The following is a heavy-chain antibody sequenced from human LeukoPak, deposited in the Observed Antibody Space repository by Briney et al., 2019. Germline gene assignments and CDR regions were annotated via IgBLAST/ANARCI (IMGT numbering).Heavy chain of an antibody. V-gene: IGHV5-51*01. CDR3: ARPLHPQGAFDI. CDR1: GYSFTNYW. CDR2: IYPGDSDT. J-gene: IGHJ3*02. Sequence: GESLKISCKASGYSFTNYWIGWMRQMPGKGLEWMGIIYPGDSDTKYSPSFQGQVTISADKSISTAYLQWSSLKASDTAMYYCARPLHPQGAFDIWGQGTMVTVSS. D-gene: IGHD4-11*01.